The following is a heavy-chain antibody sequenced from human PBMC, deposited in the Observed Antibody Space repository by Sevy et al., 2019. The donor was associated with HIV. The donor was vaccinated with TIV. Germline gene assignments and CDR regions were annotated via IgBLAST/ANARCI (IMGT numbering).Heavy chain of an antibody. J-gene: IGHJ4*02. D-gene: IGHD1-1*01. CDR2: ISSSGSTI. CDR1: GFTFSDYY. CDR3: ARTGTTLFFDY. Sequence: GGSLRLSCAASGFTFSDYYMSWIRQAPGKGLEWVSYISSSGSTIYYADSVKGRFTISRDNAKNSQYLKMNSLRAEDTAVYYCARTGTTLFFDYWGQGTLVTVSS. V-gene: IGHV3-11*01.